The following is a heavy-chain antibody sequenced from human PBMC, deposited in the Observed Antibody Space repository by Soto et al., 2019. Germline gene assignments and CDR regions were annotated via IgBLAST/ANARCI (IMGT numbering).Heavy chain of an antibody. CDR3: AASGIELYGVDV. CDR1: GFTFTSSA. CDR2: IVVGSGNT. J-gene: IGHJ6*02. D-gene: IGHD6-13*01. V-gene: IGHV1-58*01. Sequence: GASVKVSCKASGFTFTSSAVQWMRQARGQRLEWIGWIVVGSGNTNYAQKLQERVTITRDLSTSTAYMELSSLRSEDTAVYYCAASGIELYGVDVWGQGTTVTVSS.